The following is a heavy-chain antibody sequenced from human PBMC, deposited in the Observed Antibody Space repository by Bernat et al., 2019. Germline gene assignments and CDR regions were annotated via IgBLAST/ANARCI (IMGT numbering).Heavy chain of an antibody. CDR2: INTNTGNP. Sequence: QVQLVQSGSELKKPGASVKVSCKASGYTFTSYAMYWVRQAPGQGLEWMGWINTNTGNPTYAQGFTGRFVFSLDTSVSTAYLQISSLKAEDTAVYYCARGPRSIYYYYYYMDVWGEGTTVTVSS. V-gene: IGHV7-4-1*02. CDR3: ARGPRSIYYYYYYMDV. J-gene: IGHJ6*03. CDR1: GYTFTSYA. D-gene: IGHD3-10*01.